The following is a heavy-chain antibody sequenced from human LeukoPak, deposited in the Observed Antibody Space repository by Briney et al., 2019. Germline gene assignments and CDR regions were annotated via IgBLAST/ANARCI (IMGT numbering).Heavy chain of an antibody. J-gene: IGHJ4*02. V-gene: IGHV4-39*01. CDR1: GGSISSSSYY. CDR2: IYYSETT. Sequence: PSETLSLTCTLSGGSISSSSYYWGWLRQPPGKGLEWIGSIYYSETTYYNPSLKSRVTISVDTSKNQCSLKLSSVTAADTAVYYCASPDNILTVYYYWGQGTLVTVSS. D-gene: IGHD3-9*01. CDR3: ASPDNILTVYYY.